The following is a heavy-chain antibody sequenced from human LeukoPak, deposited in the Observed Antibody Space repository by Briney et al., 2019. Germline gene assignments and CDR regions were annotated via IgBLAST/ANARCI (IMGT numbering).Heavy chain of an antibody. CDR2: IIPIFGTA. Sequence: GSSVKVSCKASGGTFSSYAISWVRQAPGQGLEWMGGIIPIFGTANYAQKFQGRVTITTDESTSTAYMELSSLRSEDTAVYYCARGPFITMVRGVPLDVWRKGTTVTVSS. CDR1: GGTFSSYA. CDR3: ARGPFITMVRGVPLDV. V-gene: IGHV1-69*05. J-gene: IGHJ6*04. D-gene: IGHD3-10*01.